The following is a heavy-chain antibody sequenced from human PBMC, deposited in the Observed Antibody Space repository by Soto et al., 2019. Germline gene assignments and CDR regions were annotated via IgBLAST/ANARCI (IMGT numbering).Heavy chain of an antibody. CDR1: GFTFSSYA. CDR3: ANSPHETWGVSGYFDY. D-gene: IGHD2-8*01. CDR2: ISGSGGST. V-gene: IGHV3-23*01. Sequence: EVQLLESGGGLVQPGGSLRLSCAASGFTFSSYAMSWVRQAPGKGLEWVSAISGSGGSTYYADSVKGRFTISRDNSKNTLYLQMNSLRAEDTAVYYCANSPHETWGVSGYFDYWGQGTLVTVSS. J-gene: IGHJ4*02.